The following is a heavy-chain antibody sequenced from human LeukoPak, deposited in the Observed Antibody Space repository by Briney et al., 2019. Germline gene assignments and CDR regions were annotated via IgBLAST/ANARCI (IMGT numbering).Heavy chain of an antibody. V-gene: IGHV3-48*01. D-gene: IGHD3-16*01. CDR1: GFTFSDYS. Sequence: GGSLRLSCAASGFTFSDYSMNWVRQAPGKGLEWISYISSSSSTIYYADSVKGRFTISGDNAKKSLYMQMNSLRAEDTAVYYCVRVGGAFDLWGQGTRVFVSS. CDR2: ISSSSSTI. J-gene: IGHJ3*01. CDR3: VRVGGAFDL.